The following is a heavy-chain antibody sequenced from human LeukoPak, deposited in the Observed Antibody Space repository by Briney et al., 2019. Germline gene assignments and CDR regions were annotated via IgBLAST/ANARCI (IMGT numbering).Heavy chain of an antibody. CDR2: IWYNGSNK. V-gene: IGHV3-33*01. CDR1: XXXXXXXG. Sequence: XLRLSCAXXXXXXXXXGMXXXRQAPXXXLXXXXVIWYNGSNKYYVDSVKGRFTISRDNSKNTLYLQMNSLRVEDTAVYYCARVFHGSGSIGAFDIWGQGTMVTVSS. J-gene: IGHJ3*02. D-gene: IGHD3-10*01. CDR3: ARVFHGSGSIGAFDI.